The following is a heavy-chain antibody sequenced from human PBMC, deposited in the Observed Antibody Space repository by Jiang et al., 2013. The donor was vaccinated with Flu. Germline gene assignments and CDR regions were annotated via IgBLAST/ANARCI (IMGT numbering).Heavy chain of an antibody. CDR1: GYNFTSYW. J-gene: IGHJ4*02. CDR3: ARLRDGSLDY. Sequence: SLRISCKGSGYNFTSYWISWVRQMPGKGLEWMGRIDPSDSYSNNSPSFQGHVTISADKSISTASLQWSSLKASDTAMYYCARLRDGSLDYWGQGTLVTVSS. CDR2: IDPSDSYS. V-gene: IGHV5-10-1*01. D-gene: IGHD1-26*01.